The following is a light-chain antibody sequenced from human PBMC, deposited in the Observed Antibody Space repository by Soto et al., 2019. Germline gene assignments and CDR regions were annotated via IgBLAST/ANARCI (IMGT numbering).Light chain of an antibody. J-gene: IGKJ2*01. V-gene: IGKV3-11*01. CDR1: QSVSSY. CDR3: QQYGTSPYT. Sequence: EIVLTQSPATLSLSPGERATLSCRASQSVSSYLAWYQQKPGQAPRLLIYDASNRATGIPARFSGSGSGTDFTLTISRLVPEDFAIYYCQQYGTSPYTFGQGTKLEI. CDR2: DAS.